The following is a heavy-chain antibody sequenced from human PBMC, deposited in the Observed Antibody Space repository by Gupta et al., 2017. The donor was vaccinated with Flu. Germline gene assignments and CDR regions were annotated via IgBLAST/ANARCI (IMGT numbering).Heavy chain of an antibody. J-gene: IGHJ6*02. Sequence: EVQLVESGGGLVKPGGSLRLSCAASGFTFSSYSMNWVRQAPGKGLEWVSSISSSSSYIYYADSVKGRFTISRDNAKNSLYLQMNSLRAEDTAVYYCAREVDTAMDDYYYYGMDVWGQGTTVTVSS. CDR3: AREVDTAMDDYYYYGMDV. D-gene: IGHD5-18*01. V-gene: IGHV3-21*01. CDR2: ISSSSSYI. CDR1: GFTFSSYS.